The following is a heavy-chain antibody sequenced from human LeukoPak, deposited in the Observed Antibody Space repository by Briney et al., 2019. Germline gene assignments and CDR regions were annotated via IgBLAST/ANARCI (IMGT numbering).Heavy chain of an antibody. CDR2: ISSSSSTI. CDR3: ARDRADYFDY. CDR1: GFTFSSSS. V-gene: IGHV3-48*01. J-gene: IGHJ4*02. Sequence: GGSLRLSCAASGFTFSSSSMNWVRQAPGKGLEWVSYISSSSSTIYYADSVKGRFTISRDNSKNTLYLQMNSLRAEDTAVYYCARDRADYFDYWGQGTLVTVSS. D-gene: IGHD3-10*01.